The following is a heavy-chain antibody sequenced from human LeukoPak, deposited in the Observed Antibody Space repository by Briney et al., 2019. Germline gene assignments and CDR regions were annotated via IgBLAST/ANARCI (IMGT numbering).Heavy chain of an antibody. CDR1: GGSISSYY. Sequence: SETLSLTCTVAGGSISSYYWNWIRQPPGKGLEWIGYIYYSGSTNYNPSLKSRVTISVDTSKNQFSLKVSSVTAADTAVYYCAIVVGGTSWFDPWGQGTLVTVSS. CDR3: AIVVGGTSWFDP. D-gene: IGHD1-26*01. J-gene: IGHJ5*02. CDR2: IYYSGST. V-gene: IGHV4-59*01.